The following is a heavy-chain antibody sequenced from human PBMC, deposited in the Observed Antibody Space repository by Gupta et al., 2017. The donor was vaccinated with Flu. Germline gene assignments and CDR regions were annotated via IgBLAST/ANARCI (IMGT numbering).Heavy chain of an antibody. Sequence: QEQVQQWGAGLLKPSETLSLTCAVYDWSFSGFYWRWIRQAPGKGLEWIGEINHGGSANYNPSLKSRVTISLDTSKKQFSLKLSSVTAADTAVYYCARGGLGIIMWYFDLWGRGTPVTVS. CDR2: INHGGSA. J-gene: IGHJ2*01. CDR3: ARGGLGIIMWYFDL. V-gene: IGHV4-34*01. CDR1: DWSFSGFY. D-gene: IGHD3-16*01.